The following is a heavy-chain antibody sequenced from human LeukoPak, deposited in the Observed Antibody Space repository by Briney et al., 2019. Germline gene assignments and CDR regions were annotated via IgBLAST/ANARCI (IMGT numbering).Heavy chain of an antibody. V-gene: IGHV3-23*01. Sequence: GGSLRLSCAASGFTFSSYAMSWFRQAPGKGLEWVSGISTSGGSTSYADSVKGRFTISRDNPRNTLYMQMNSLRAEDTDVYYCAIMHRYYDGSGYWVQWGQGTLVTVSS. CDR1: GFTFSSYA. CDR3: AIMHRYYDGSGYWVQ. CDR2: ISTSGGST. J-gene: IGHJ4*02. D-gene: IGHD3-22*01.